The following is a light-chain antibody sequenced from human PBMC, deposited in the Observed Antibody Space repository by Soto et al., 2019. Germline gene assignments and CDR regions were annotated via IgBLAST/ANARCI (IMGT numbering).Light chain of an antibody. Sequence: DIHMTQSPSTLSASVGDRITITCRASQSIGDWLAWFQQKPGKAPKLLIYDASSLESGVPSRFSGSGSGTEFTITISSLQPDDFATYYCQQYNSYCTFGQGTKVDIK. CDR1: QSIGDW. V-gene: IGKV1-5*01. J-gene: IGKJ2*02. CDR2: DAS. CDR3: QQYNSYCT.